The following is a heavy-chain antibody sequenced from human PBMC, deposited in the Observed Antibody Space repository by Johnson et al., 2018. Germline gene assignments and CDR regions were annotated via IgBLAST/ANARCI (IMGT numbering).Heavy chain of an antibody. CDR1: GFTFSSYA. V-gene: IGHV3-30-3*01. D-gene: IGHD1-26*01. J-gene: IGHJ3*02. Sequence: QVQLVQSGGGVVQXGRSLRLSCAASGFTFSSYAMHWVRQAPGKGLEWVAVISYVGSNKYYADSVKGRFTISRDNSQNTLFRQMNSLRAEDTAVYYCARTIVGPTTNAFDIWGQGTMVTVSS. CDR2: ISYVGSNK. CDR3: ARTIVGPTTNAFDI.